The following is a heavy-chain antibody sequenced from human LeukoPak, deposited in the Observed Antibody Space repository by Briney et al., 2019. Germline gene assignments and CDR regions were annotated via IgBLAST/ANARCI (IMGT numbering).Heavy chain of an antibody. CDR1: GFPFGDFH. CDR2: ITSGGGFK. D-gene: IGHD3-22*01. J-gene: IGHJ4*02. Sequence: GGSLRLSCVGAGFPFGDFHMSWIRQAPGKGLEWVSYITSGGGFKYYADSVKGRSSISRDDSKNSVFLQMNSLRVEDTAVYYCARVRPGSSGSYYRTSWGQGTLVTVSS. CDR3: ARVRPGSSGSYYRTS. V-gene: IGHV3-11*04.